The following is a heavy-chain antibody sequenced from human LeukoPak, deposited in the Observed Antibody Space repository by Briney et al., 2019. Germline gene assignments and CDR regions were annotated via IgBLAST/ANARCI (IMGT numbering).Heavy chain of an antibody. CDR1: SGSISSYY. V-gene: IGHV4-59*01. CDR2: IYYSGSN. D-gene: IGHD6-13*01. J-gene: IGHJ5*02. Sequence: PSETLSLTCTVSSGSISSYYWSWIRQPPGKGLEWIGYIYYSGSNNYHPSLKSRVTISVDTSKNQFFLKLSSVTAADTAVYYCARAVSSSWYGSWFDPWGQGTLVTVSS. CDR3: ARAVSSSWYGSWFDP.